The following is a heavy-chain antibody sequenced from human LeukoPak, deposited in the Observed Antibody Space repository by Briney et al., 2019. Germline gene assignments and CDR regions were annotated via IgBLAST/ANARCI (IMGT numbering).Heavy chain of an antibody. CDR3: ARDRREGIAAAVWYFDL. CDR2: ISSSGSTI. V-gene: IGHV3-11*01. Sequence: GGSLRLSCAASGFTFSDYYMSWIRQAPGKGLEWVSYISSSGSTIYYADSVKGRFTISRDNAKNSLYLQMNSLRAEDTAVYYCARDRREGIAAAVWYFDLWGRGTLVTVSS. J-gene: IGHJ2*01. CDR1: GFTFSDYY. D-gene: IGHD6-13*01.